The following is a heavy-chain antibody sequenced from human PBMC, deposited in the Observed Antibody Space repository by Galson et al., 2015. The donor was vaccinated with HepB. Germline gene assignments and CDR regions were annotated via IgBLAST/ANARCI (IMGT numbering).Heavy chain of an antibody. CDR1: GYTFTSFG. CDR2: ISAYNGNT. V-gene: IGHV1-18*04. CDR3: ARATAVNWFDP. J-gene: IGHJ5*02. Sequence: SVKVSCKASGYTFTSFGISWVRQAPGQGLEWMGWISAYNGNTNYAQKLQGRVTMTTGTSTSTAYMELRSLRSDDTAVYYCARATAVNWFDPWGQGTLVTVSS. D-gene: IGHD1-1*01.